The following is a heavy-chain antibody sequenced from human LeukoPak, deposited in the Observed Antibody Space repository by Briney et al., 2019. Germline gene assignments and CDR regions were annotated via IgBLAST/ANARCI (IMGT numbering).Heavy chain of an antibody. CDR1: GVSFSGYY. J-gene: IGHJ6*02. CDR2: IYYSGST. V-gene: IGHV4-34*01. Sequence: SETLSLTCAVYGVSFSGYYWSWIRQPPGKGLEWIGYIYYSGSTYYNPSLKSRVTISVDTSKNQFSLKLSSVTAADTAVYYCARDGASSIIPVDYYYGMDVWGQGTTVTVSS. CDR3: ARDGASSIIPVDYYYGMDV. D-gene: IGHD3-3*01.